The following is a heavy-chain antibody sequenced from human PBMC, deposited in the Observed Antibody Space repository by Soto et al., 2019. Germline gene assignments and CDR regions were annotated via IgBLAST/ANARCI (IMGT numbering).Heavy chain of an antibody. Sequence: SETLSLTCTVSGGSISSSSYYWGWIRQPPGKGLEWIGSIYYSGSTYYNPSLKSRVTISVDTSKNQFSLKLSSVTAADTAVYYCARLGHCSGGSCYSLAPFDYWGQGTLVTVSS. CDR3: ARLGHCSGGSCYSLAPFDY. D-gene: IGHD2-15*01. J-gene: IGHJ4*02. CDR2: IYYSGST. V-gene: IGHV4-39*01. CDR1: GGSISSSSYY.